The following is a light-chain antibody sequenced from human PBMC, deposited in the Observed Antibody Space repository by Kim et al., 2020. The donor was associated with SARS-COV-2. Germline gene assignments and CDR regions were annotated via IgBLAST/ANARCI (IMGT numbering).Light chain of an antibody. Sequence: SPGERAILSCRASQSVSSSYLAWYQQKPGQAPRLLIYGTSSRATGIPDRFRGSGSGTDFTLTISRLEPEDVAVYYCQQSVSSPWTFGQGTKVDIK. CDR1: QSVSSSY. J-gene: IGKJ1*01. CDR3: QQSVSSPWT. V-gene: IGKV3-20*01. CDR2: GTS.